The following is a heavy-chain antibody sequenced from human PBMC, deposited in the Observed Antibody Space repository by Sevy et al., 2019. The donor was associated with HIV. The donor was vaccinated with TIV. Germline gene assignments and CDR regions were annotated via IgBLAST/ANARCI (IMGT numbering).Heavy chain of an antibody. CDR1: GFTFSSYA. CDR2: ISYDGNNK. D-gene: IGHD3-16*01. J-gene: IGHJ6*02. V-gene: IGHV3-30*03. CDR3: ARDGSSGGLFLKDYYYFGMDV. Sequence: GGSLRLSCAASGFTFSSYAMHWVRQAPGKGLEWVAVISYDGNNKYADSVKGRFTTSRDNSKNTLYLQMNSLRAEDTAVYYCARDGSSGGLFLKDYYYFGMDVWGQGTTVTVSS.